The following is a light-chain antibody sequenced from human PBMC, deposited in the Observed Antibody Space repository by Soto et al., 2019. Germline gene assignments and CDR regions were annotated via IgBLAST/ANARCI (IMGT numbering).Light chain of an antibody. J-gene: IGKJ5*01. CDR2: DAS. CDR3: QQRSNWPPAIT. Sequence: EIVLTQSPATLSSPPGERATLSCRASQSVSSYLAWYQQKPGQAPRLLIYDASNKATGIPARFSGSGSGTDFTLTISSLEPEDFAVYYCQQRSNWPPAITFGQGTRLEIK. V-gene: IGKV3-11*01. CDR1: QSVSSY.